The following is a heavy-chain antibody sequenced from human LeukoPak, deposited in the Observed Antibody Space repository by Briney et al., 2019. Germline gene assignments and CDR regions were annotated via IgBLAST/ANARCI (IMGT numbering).Heavy chain of an antibody. CDR3: AKDQGYCSSTSCNYYYYMDV. CDR1: GFTFSSYG. CDR2: ISYDGSNK. D-gene: IGHD2-2*01. V-gene: IGHV3-30*18. Sequence: PGRSLRLSCAASGFTFSSYGMHWVRQAPGKGLEWVAVISYDGSNKYYADSVKGRFTISRDNSKNTLYLQMNSLRAEDTAVYYCAKDQGYCSSTSCNYYYYMDVWGKGTTVTVSS. J-gene: IGHJ6*03.